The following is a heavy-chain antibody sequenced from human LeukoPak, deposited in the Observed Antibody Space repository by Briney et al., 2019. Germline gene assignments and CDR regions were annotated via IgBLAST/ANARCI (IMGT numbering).Heavy chain of an antibody. D-gene: IGHD3-9*01. CDR3: ARVLTVRDSLRYFDWSKFDP. Sequence: EASVKVSCKASGGTFSSYAISWVRQAPGQGLEWMGWINPNSGGTNYAQKFQGRVTMTRDTSISTAYMELSRLRSDDTAVYYCARVLTVRDSLRYFDWSKFDPWGQGTLVTVSS. V-gene: IGHV1-2*02. CDR1: GGTFSSYA. J-gene: IGHJ5*02. CDR2: INPNSGGT.